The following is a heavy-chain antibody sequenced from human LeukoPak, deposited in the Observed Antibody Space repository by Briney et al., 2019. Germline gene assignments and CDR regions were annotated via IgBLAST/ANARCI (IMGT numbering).Heavy chain of an antibody. J-gene: IGHJ4*02. D-gene: IGHD6-19*01. V-gene: IGHV3-21*01. Sequence: GGSLRLSCVASGFTFDIYSMNWVRQAPGKGLEWVSSIYSTSTHIYYADSVKGRFTISRDNAKNSLYLQMNSLRAEDTAVYYCARDFSGGGYSSGWHGPFDYWGQGTLVTVSS. CDR2: IYSTSTHI. CDR3: ARDFSGGGYSSGWHGPFDY. CDR1: GFTFDIYS.